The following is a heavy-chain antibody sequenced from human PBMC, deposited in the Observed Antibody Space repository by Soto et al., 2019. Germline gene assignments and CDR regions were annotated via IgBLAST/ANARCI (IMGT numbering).Heavy chain of an antibody. CDR3: ARTGGYDYVWGSYRYNYFDY. J-gene: IGHJ4*02. V-gene: IGHV4-39*01. D-gene: IGHD3-16*02. CDR2: IYYSGST. CDR1: GVSISSSSYY. Sequence: SSETLSLTCTVSGVSISSSSYYWGWIRQPPGKGLEWIGSIYYSGSTYYNPSLKSRVTISVDTSKNQFSLKLSSVTAADTAVYYCARTGGYDYVWGSYRYNYFDYWGQGTLVTVSS.